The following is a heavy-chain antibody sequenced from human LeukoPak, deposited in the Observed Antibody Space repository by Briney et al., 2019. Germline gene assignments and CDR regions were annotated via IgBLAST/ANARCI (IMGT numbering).Heavy chain of an antibody. CDR3: ARDQIYCTGGYCYFEY. D-gene: IGHD2-8*02. Sequence: GALRLSCAVSGFTFSSYWMHWVRQVPGKGLVWVSRINEDGSSISHADSVKGRFTISRDNAKNTLYLQMNSLRVEDSAVYYCARDQIYCTGGYCYFEYWGQGTLVTVSS. J-gene: IGHJ4*02. CDR1: GFTFSSYW. CDR2: INEDGSSI. V-gene: IGHV3-74*01.